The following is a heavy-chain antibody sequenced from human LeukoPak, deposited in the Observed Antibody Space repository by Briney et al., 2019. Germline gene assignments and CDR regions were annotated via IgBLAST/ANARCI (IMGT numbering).Heavy chain of an antibody. J-gene: IGHJ4*02. V-gene: IGHV4-4*07. CDR1: GGSIGYYY. CDR3: ARGYYDSSGYSTAHFDY. Sequence: PSETLSLTCTVSGGSIGYYYWSWIRQPAGKGLEWIGHIYTTGSTNYNPSLKSRVTMSVDTSKNQFSLRLNSVTAADTAVYYCARGYYDSSGYSTAHFDYWGQGTLVTVSS. D-gene: IGHD3-22*01. CDR2: IYTTGST.